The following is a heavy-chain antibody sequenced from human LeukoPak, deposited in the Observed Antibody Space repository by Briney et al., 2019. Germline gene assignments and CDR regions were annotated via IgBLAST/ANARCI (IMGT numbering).Heavy chain of an antibody. Sequence: SQTLSLTCTVSGGSISSGGYYWSWIRQHAGRGLEWIGYIYYSGSTYYNPSLKSRVTISVDTSKNQFSLKLSSVTAADTAVYYCASLLLWFGESSSRVDYWGQGTLVTVSS. CDR3: ASLLLWFGESSSRVDY. D-gene: IGHD3-10*01. CDR1: GGSISSGGYY. CDR2: IYYSGST. V-gene: IGHV4-31*03. J-gene: IGHJ4*02.